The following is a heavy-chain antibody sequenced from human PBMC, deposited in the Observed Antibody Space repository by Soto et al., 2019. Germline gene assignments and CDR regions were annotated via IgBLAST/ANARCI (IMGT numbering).Heavy chain of an antibody. CDR2: IIPIFGTA. CDR1: GGTFSSYA. Sequence: GASVKVSCKASGGTFSSYAISWVRQAPGQGLEWMGGIIPIFGTANYAQKFQGRVTMTEDTSTDTAYMELSSLRSEDTAVYYCATRAMVKVPDYWGQGTMVTVSS. CDR3: ATRAMVKVPDY. J-gene: IGHJ4*02. V-gene: IGHV1-69*06. D-gene: IGHD2-8*01.